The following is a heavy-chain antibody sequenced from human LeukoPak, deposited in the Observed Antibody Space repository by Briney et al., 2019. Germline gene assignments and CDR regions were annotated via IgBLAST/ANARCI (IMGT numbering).Heavy chain of an antibody. J-gene: IGHJ4*02. CDR1: GGSISSSSYY. Sequence: SETLSLTCTVSGGSISSSSYYWGWIRQPPGKGLEWIGSIYYSGSTYYNPSLKSRVTISVDTSKNQFSLKLSSVTAADTAVYYCARARGYGGPSNFDYWGQGTLVTVSS. CDR3: ARARGYGGPSNFDY. CDR2: IYYSGST. V-gene: IGHV4-39*07. D-gene: IGHD4-23*01.